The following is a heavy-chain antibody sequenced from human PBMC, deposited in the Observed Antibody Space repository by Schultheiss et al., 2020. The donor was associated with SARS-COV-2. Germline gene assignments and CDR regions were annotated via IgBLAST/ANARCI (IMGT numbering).Heavy chain of an antibody. J-gene: IGHJ4*02. D-gene: IGHD3-10*01. Sequence: GGSLRLSCAASGFTFSDYYMSWIRQAPGKGLEWVAVISYDGSNKYYADSVKGRFTISRDNSKNTLYLQMNSLRAEDTAVYYCANSDYGSGSYYSGIDYWGQGTLVTVSS. CDR3: ANSDYGSGSYYSGIDY. V-gene: IGHV3-30*18. CDR2: ISYDGSNK. CDR1: GFTFSDYY.